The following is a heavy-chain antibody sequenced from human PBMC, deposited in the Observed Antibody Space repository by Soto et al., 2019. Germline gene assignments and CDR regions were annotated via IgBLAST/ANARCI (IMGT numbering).Heavy chain of an antibody. D-gene: IGHD3-3*01. J-gene: IGHJ6*03. V-gene: IGHV3-15*07. CDR2: INSDGGRT. Sequence: GGSLRLSCTASGFTFSSYWMHWVRQAPGKGLVWVSRINSDGGRTDYADPVKGRFTISRDDSKNTLYLQMNSLKTEDTAVYYCTTDRRPHYDFWSGYYVYYYYMDVWGKGTTVTVSS. CDR3: TTDRRPHYDFWSGYYVYYYYMDV. CDR1: GFTFSSYW.